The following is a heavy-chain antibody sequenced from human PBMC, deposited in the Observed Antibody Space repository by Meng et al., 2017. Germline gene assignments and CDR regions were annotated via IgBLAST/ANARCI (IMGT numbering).Heavy chain of an antibody. CDR1: GGSFSGYY. CDR2: INHSGST. J-gene: IGHJ4*02. V-gene: IGHV4-34*01. D-gene: IGHD5-18*01. Sequence: QVQAQQWGAGLVKPSETLSLPCAVYGGSFSGYYWSWIRQPPGKGLEWIGEINHSGSTNYNPSLKSRVTISVDTSKNQFSLKLSSVTAADTAVYYCASSGYSYGYRFDYWGQGTLVTVSS. CDR3: ASSGYSYGYRFDY.